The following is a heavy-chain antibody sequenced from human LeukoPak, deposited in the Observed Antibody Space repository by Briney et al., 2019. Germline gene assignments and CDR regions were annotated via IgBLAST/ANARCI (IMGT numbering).Heavy chain of an antibody. CDR3: ARSTSGSYSPFDY. Sequence: SETLSLTCAVSGGSISSGGYSWSWIRQPPGKGLEWIGYIYHSGSIYYNPSLKSRVTISVDRSKNQFSLKLSSVTAADTAVYYCARSTSGSYSPFDYWGQGTLVTVSS. CDR2: IYHSGSI. CDR1: GGSISSGGYS. J-gene: IGHJ4*02. D-gene: IGHD1-26*01. V-gene: IGHV4-30-2*01.